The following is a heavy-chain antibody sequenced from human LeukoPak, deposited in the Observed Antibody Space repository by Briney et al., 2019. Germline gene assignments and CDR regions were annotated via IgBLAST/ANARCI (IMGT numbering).Heavy chain of an antibody. D-gene: IGHD3-22*01. CDR1: GFTFSSYA. CDR3: AKDASPATYYDRSGDAFDI. Sequence: PGGSLRLSCAASGFTFSSYAMSWVRQAPGKGLEWVSAISGSGGSTYYADSVKGRFTISRDNSKNTLYLQMSSLRAEDTAVYYCAKDASPATYYDRSGDAFDIWGQGTMVTVSS. J-gene: IGHJ3*02. V-gene: IGHV3-23*01. CDR2: ISGSGGST.